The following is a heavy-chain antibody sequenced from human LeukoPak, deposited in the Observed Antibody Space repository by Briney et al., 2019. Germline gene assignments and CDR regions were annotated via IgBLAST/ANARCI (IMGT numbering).Heavy chain of an antibody. Sequence: GGSLRLSCAASGFSFSSYNMNWVRQASGKGLEWVSYISNDDTTIYYADSVKGRFTISRDNAKNSLYLQMNSLRAEDTAVYYCARVPEYYYYMDVWGKGTTVTISS. CDR1: GFSFSSYN. V-gene: IGHV3-48*04. CDR2: ISNDDTTI. CDR3: ARVPEYYYYMDV. D-gene: IGHD1-14*01. J-gene: IGHJ6*03.